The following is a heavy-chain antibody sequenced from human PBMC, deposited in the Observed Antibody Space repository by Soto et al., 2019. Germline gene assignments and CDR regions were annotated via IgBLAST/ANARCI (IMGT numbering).Heavy chain of an antibody. CDR3: ATLPPRIVVTVLPIPT. Sequence: QVYLQQSGPGLVKPSGTLSLTCAVSDDSISSTHWWTWVRQTPGKGLEWIGEVYHSGSTSYNPSLKSRVTISVDKSNNQFSLKLTSVTAADTAVYYCATLPPRIVVTVLPIPTWGQGTLVSVSS. D-gene: IGHD2-21*01. V-gene: IGHV4-4*02. J-gene: IGHJ5*02. CDR1: DDSISSTHW. CDR2: VYHSGST.